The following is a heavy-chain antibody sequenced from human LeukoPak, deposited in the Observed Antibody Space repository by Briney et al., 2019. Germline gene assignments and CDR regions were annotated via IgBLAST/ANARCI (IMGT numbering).Heavy chain of an antibody. CDR3: ARDYFGSGSPGCFDY. Sequence: SETLSLTCTVSGYSTSSGYYWGWIRQPPGKGLEWIGSIYHSGSTYYNPSLKSRVTISVDTSKNQFSLKLSSVTAADTAVYYCARDYFGSGSPGCFDYWGQGTLVTVSS. J-gene: IGHJ4*02. CDR2: IYHSGST. D-gene: IGHD6-19*01. CDR1: GYSTSSGYY. V-gene: IGHV4-38-2*02.